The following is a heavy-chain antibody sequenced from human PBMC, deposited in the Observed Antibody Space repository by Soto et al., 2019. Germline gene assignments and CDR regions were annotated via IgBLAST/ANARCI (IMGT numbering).Heavy chain of an antibody. CDR2: IYHSGNT. CDR1: GDSISSSNW. V-gene: IGHV4-4*02. CDR3: ARIPSPNDVYQYYYGMDV. Sequence: QVQLQESGPGLVKPSGTLSLTCAVSGDSISSSNWWSWVRQSPGKGLEWIGEIYHSGNTKYNPSXKSRVTMSVDXXMXQXXLKLSSVTAADTAVYYCARIPSPNDVYQYYYGMDVWGQGTTVTVSS. D-gene: IGHD1-1*01. J-gene: IGHJ6*02.